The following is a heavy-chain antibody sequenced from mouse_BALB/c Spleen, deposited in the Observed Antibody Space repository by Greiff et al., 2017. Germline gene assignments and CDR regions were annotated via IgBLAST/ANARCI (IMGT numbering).Heavy chain of an antibody. V-gene: IGHV5-9-4*01. J-gene: IGHJ3*01. CDR3: ARDNYGNYGFAY. CDR1: GFTFSSYA. CDR2: ISSGGSYT. Sequence: EVQLVESGGGLVKPGGSLKLSCAASGFTFSSYAMSWVRQSPEKRLEWVAEISSGGSYTYYPDTVTGRFTISRDNAKNTLYLEMSSLRSEDTAMYYCARDNYGNYGFAYWGQGTLVTVSA. D-gene: IGHD2-1*01.